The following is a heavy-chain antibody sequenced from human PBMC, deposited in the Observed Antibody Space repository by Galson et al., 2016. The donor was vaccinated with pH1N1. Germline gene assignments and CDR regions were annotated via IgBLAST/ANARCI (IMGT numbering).Heavy chain of an antibody. CDR3: AKYWGWQLDPSPFDY. CDR2: IIGSGGGR. J-gene: IGHJ4*02. CDR1: DFTFKDFG. D-gene: IGHD2-8*02. Sequence: SLRLSCAASDFTFKDFGMNWVRQAPGKGLEWVSRIIGSGGGRYYAQSVKGRFTISRDNSKNTLYLQMNSLRSEDTAIYYCAKYWGWQLDPSPFDYWGQGTLVPVSS. V-gene: IGHV3-23*01.